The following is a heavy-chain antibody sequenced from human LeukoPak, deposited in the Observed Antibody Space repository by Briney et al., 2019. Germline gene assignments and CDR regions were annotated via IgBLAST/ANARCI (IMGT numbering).Heavy chain of an antibody. Sequence: ASVKVSCKASGYTLTDYYMHWVRQAPGQGLEWMGRINPNSGGTNYAQKFQGRVTMTRDTSISTVYMELSRLRSDDTAVYYCATEIVTYYYGSGSYHHWGQGTLVTVSS. CDR1: GYTLTDYY. V-gene: IGHV1-2*06. CDR2: INPNSGGT. J-gene: IGHJ4*02. CDR3: ATEIVTYYYGSGSYHH. D-gene: IGHD3-10*01.